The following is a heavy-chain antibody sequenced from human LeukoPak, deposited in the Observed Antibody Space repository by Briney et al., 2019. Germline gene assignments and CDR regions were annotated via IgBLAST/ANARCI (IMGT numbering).Heavy chain of an antibody. V-gene: IGHV1-3*01. Sequence: ASVKVSCKASGYIFTRYAMYWVRQAPGQRLEWMGWINAGRGNTKYSQKYQGRVTITRDTSTSTAYMELRSLRSDDTAVYYCARGVVDILTGYDWFDPWGQGTLVTVSS. D-gene: IGHD3-9*01. CDR2: INAGRGNT. CDR3: ARGVVDILTGYDWFDP. CDR1: GYIFTRYA. J-gene: IGHJ5*02.